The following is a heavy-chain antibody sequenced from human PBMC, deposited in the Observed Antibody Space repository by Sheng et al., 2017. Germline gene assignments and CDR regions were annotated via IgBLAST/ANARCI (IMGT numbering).Heavy chain of an antibody. J-gene: IGHJ4*02. CDR3: ATYFIGDDYGDYFDF. Sequence: EVQLVESGGGLVQPGGSLRLSCAASRSRFSTYWMSWVRQAPGKGLEWVGNIKPDGSEKNYVDSVRGRFTISRDNAKNSLYLQMNSLRAEDTAVYFCATYFIGDDYGDYFDFWGQGTLV. CDR2: IKPDGSEK. CDR1: RSRFSTYW. V-gene: IGHV3-7*01. D-gene: IGHD4-17*01.